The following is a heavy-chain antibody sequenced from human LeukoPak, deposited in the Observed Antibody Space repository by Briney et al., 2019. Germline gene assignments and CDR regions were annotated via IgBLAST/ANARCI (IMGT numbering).Heavy chain of an antibody. CDR1: GGSISSSSYY. CDR3: ASTGSRTRGYSYGYAPKSRQYYFDY. J-gene: IGHJ4*02. Sequence: SETLSLTCTVSGGSISSSSYYWGWIRQPPGKGLEWIGSIYYSGSTYYNPSLKSRVTISVDTSKNQFSLKLSSVTAADTAVYYCASTGSRTRGYSYGYAPKSRQYYFDYWGQGTLVTVSS. D-gene: IGHD5-18*01. V-gene: IGHV4-39*01. CDR2: IYYSGST.